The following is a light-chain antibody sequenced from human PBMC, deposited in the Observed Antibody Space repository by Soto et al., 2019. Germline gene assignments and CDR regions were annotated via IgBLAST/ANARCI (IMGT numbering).Light chain of an antibody. CDR1: QSVLYAFNNKNY. V-gene: IGKV4-1*01. CDR3: QQYQSYVYT. Sequence: DIVMTQSPDSLAVSLGERATINCKSSQSVLYAFNNKNYLAWYQQKPGQPPKLLIYWASTRESGVPDRFNGSGSGTDFSLTISSLQPDDVGTYYCQQYQSYVYTFGQGTKLEMK. CDR2: WAS. J-gene: IGKJ2*01.